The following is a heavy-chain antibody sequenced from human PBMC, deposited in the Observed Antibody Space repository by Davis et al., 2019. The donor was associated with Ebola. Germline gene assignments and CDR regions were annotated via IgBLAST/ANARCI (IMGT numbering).Heavy chain of an antibody. CDR2: ISSSGSTI. CDR3: ARLAIAARLYYYYYYGMDV. V-gene: IGHV3-48*03. J-gene: IGHJ6*02. Sequence: GGSLRLSCAASAFTFSSYEMNWVRQAPGKGLEWVSYISSSGSTIYYADSVKGRFTISRDNAKNSLYLQMNSLRAEDTAVYYCARLAIAARLYYYYYYGMDVWGQGTTVTVSS. D-gene: IGHD6-6*01. CDR1: AFTFSSYE.